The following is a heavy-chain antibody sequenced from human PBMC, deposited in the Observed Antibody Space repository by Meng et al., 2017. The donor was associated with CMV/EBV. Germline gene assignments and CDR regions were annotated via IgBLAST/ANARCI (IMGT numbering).Heavy chain of an antibody. CDR2: INHSGST. CDR3: ARVTMVRGGYNYYYYYGMDV. CDR1: GGSFSGYY. V-gene: IGHV4-34*01. Sequence: ESLKISCAVYGGSFSGYYWSWIRQPPGKGLEWIGEINHSGSTNYNPSLKSRVTISVDTSKNQFSLKLSSVTAADTAVYYCARVTMVRGGYNYYYYYGMDVWGQGTTVTVSS. D-gene: IGHD3-10*01. J-gene: IGHJ6*02.